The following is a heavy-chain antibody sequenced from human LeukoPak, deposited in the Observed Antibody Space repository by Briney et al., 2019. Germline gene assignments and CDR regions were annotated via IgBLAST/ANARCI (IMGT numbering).Heavy chain of an antibody. V-gene: IGHV1-8*03. CDR3: ARKYFGSSSDY. D-gene: IGHD1-26*01. Sequence: ASVKVSCKASGYSFTGHYMHWVRQAPGQGLEWMGWMNPNSGNTGYAQKFQGRVTITRNTSISTAYMELSSLRSEDTAVYYCARKYFGSSSDYWGQGTLVTVSS. CDR2: MNPNSGNT. J-gene: IGHJ4*02. CDR1: GYSFTGHY.